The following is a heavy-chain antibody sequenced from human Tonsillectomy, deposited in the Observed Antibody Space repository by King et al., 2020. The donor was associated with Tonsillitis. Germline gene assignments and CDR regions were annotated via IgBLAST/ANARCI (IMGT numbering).Heavy chain of an antibody. CDR3: ARRSSDIVGTIKDYYYYYYGMDV. J-gene: IGHJ6*02. CDR1: GGTFSSYA. D-gene: IGHD5-12*01. CDR2: IIPIFGTA. Sequence: QLVQSGAEVKKPGSSVKVSCKASGGTFSSYAISWVRQAPGQGLEWMGGIIPIFGTANYAQKFQGRVTITADESTSTDYMEMSRLRSEDTAVYYCARRSSDIVGTIKDYYYYYYGMDVWGQGTTVTVSS. V-gene: IGHV1-69*01.